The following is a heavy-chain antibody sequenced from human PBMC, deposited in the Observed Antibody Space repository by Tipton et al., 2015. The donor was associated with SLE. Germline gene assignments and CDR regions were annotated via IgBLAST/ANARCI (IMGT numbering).Heavy chain of an antibody. V-gene: IGHV4-39*01. D-gene: IGHD1-1*01. Sequence: TLSLTCTVSGASISTNTYYWGWVRQPPGRGLEWIGSVFYSGDSYYTPSLKSRVTISVDTSKSQFSPKLGSVTAADTAVYYCARHAYDNSYFDSWGQGTLVTVSS. J-gene: IGHJ4*02. CDR1: GASISTNTYY. CDR2: VFYSGDS. CDR3: ARHAYDNSYFDS.